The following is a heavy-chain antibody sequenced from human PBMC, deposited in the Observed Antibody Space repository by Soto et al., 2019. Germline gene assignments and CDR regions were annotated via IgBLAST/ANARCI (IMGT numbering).Heavy chain of an antibody. J-gene: IGHJ4*02. CDR2: IYNDGTYS. CDR1: GFIFKMYW. CDR3: TRGPRPISVGTGAY. V-gene: IGHV3-74*01. Sequence: PXGSLRLACSASGFIFKMYWMHWVRQSAGKGLVWISRIYNDGTYSDYADSVRGRFTISRDNVNDTLYLQMNNLRAEDSGLYYCTRGPRPISVGTGAYWGQGTQVTVSS. D-gene: IGHD3-10*01.